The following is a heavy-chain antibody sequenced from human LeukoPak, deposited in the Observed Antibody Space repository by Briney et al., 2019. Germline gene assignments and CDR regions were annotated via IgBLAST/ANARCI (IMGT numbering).Heavy chain of an antibody. CDR1: GGSISSYY. CDR3: ARIGEMATRYYYYYMDV. D-gene: IGHD5-24*01. Sequence: SETLSLTCTVSGGSISSYYWSWIRQSAGKGLEWIGRIYTSGSTNYNPSLKSRVTMSVDTSKNQFSLKLSSVTAADTAVYYCARIGEMATRYYYYYMDVWGKGTTVTVSS. V-gene: IGHV4-4*07. J-gene: IGHJ6*03. CDR2: IYTSGST.